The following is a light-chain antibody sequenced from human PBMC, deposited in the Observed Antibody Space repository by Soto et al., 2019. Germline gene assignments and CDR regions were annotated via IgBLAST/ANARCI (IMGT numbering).Light chain of an antibody. CDR2: DVS. J-gene: IGLJ1*01. Sequence: QSALTQPRSVSGSPGQSVTISCTGTSNDVGGYKYVSWYQQYPGKAPKLMIYDVSKRPSGVPDRFSGSKSGNTASLTISGLQAEDEADYYCCSYAGSNMPYVFGTGTKLTVL. CDR1: SNDVGGYKY. CDR3: CSYAGSNMPYV. V-gene: IGLV2-11*01.